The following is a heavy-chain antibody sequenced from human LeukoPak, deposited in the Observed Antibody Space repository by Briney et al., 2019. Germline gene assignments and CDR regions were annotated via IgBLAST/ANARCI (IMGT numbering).Heavy chain of an antibody. CDR3: AKNLYCGGGSCYPSALGMDV. J-gene: IGHJ6*02. V-gene: IGHV3-7*03. CDR2: IKLDGSEK. CDR1: GFTFGKYW. D-gene: IGHD2-15*01. Sequence: PGGSLRLSCVASGFTFGKYWMSWVRQAPGKGLEWVANIKLDGSEKNYVDSVKGRFTISRDNTKNSLYLQMNSLRVEDTAVYYCAKNLYCGGGSCYPSALGMDVWGQGTTVTVSS.